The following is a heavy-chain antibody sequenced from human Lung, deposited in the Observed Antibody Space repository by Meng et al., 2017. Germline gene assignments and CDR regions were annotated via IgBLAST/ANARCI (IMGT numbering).Heavy chain of an antibody. J-gene: IGHJ4*02. CDR2: ISGYNGNT. CDR3: ARAEEEYCSGGSCPNFDF. D-gene: IGHD2-15*01. V-gene: IGHV1-18*01. Sequence: QVQLVQSGGEVKKPGASVKGCCKASGYIFTSYGITWVRQAPVQGLEWMGWISGYNGNTNYAQKLQGRVTMTTDTSTSTAYMELRSLRSDDTAVYYCARAEEEYCSGGSCPNFDFWGQGTLVTVSS. CDR1: GYIFTSYG.